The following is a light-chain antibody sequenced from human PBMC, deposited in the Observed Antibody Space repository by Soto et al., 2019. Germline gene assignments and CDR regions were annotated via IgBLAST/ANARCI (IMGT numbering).Light chain of an antibody. V-gene: IGLV2-14*01. CDR3: ASYTTSSTYV. CDR2: DVS. Sequence: QSVLTQPASVSGSPGQSIAISCPGTSSDVGGYSYVSWYQQRPGKAPKLVISDVSNRPSGVSDRFSGSKSGNTASLTISGLQTEDEADYYCASYTTSSTYVFGTGTKVTVL. CDR1: SSDVGGYSY. J-gene: IGLJ1*01.